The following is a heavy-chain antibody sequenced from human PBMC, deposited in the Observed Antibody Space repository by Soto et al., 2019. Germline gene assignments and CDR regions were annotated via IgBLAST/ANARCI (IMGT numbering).Heavy chain of an antibody. J-gene: IGHJ5*02. CDR3: ASLGECSSTSCYINSDRWFDP. CDR2: IYYSGST. Sequence: SETLSLTCTVSGGSISSSSYYWGWIRQPPGKGLEWIGSIYYSGSTYYNPSLKSRVTISVDTSKNQFSLKLSSVTAADTAVYYCASLGECSSTSCYINSDRWFDPWGQGTLVTVSS. D-gene: IGHD2-2*02. CDR1: GGSISSSSYY. V-gene: IGHV4-39*07.